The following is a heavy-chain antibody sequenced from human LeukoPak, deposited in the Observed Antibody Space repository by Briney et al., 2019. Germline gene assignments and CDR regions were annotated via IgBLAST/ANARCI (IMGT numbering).Heavy chain of an antibody. CDR1: GFTFSSYW. Sequence: PGGSLRLSCAAFGFTFSSYWMHWVRQAPGKGLVWVSHIYSDGGTTSYADSVKGRFTISRDNAKNTLYLQMNSLRAEDTAVYYCARDHSTAGFDYWGQGTLVTVSS. V-gene: IGHV3-74*01. D-gene: IGHD4-11*01. J-gene: IGHJ4*02. CDR3: ARDHSTAGFDY. CDR2: IYSDGGTT.